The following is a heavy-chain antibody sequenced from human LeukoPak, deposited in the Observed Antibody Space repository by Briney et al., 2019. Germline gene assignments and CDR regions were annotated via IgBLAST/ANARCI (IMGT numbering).Heavy chain of an antibody. CDR2: INPNSGGT. V-gene: IGHV1-2*02. D-gene: IGHD6-13*01. Sequence: ASVKVSCKASGYTFTGYYMHWVRHAPGQGLEWMGWINPNSGGTNYAQKFQGRVTITADKSTSTAYMELSSLRSEDTAVYYCARVGIIAAAGYYYYGMDVWGQGTTVTVSS. CDR3: ARVGIIAAAGYYYYGMDV. CDR1: GYTFTGYY. J-gene: IGHJ6*02.